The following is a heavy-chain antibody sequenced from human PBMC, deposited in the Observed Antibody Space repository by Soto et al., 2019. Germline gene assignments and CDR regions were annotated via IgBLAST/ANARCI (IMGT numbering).Heavy chain of an antibody. CDR2: IGVGSGNT. Sequence: SVKVSCKASGFTFTSYAVQWVRQALGQRLEWIGWIGVGSGNTNYAQKFQERVTITRDMSTSTAHMELSSLRSEDTAVYYFAQGELDDYFWGSYRPNYDYYGMDVWGQGTTVTVSS. CDR3: AQGELDDYFWGSYRPNYDYYGMDV. CDR1: GFTFTSYA. J-gene: IGHJ6*02. D-gene: IGHD3-16*02. V-gene: IGHV1-58*01.